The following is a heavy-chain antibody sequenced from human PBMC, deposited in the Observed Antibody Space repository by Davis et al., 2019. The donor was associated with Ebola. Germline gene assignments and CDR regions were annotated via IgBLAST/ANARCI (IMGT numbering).Heavy chain of an antibody. Sequence: GESLKISCAASGFTFSHYWMSWVRQVPGKGLEWVANIKPDGSEKYYVESVKGRFTISRDNAKNSLYLQMNSLRAEDTAVYYCGGYYWGQGTLVTVSS. V-gene: IGHV3-7*01. D-gene: IGHD3-22*01. J-gene: IGHJ4*02. CDR1: GFTFSHYW. CDR2: IKPDGSEK. CDR3: GGYY.